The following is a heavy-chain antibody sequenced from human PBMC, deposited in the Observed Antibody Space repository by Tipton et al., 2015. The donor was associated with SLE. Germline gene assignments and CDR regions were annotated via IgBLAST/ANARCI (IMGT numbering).Heavy chain of an antibody. CDR3: SRAEVWFGELLDYHYYYGLDV. CDR2: ISSSGTTI. J-gene: IGHJ6*02. CDR1: GFTFSSYE. D-gene: IGHD3-10*01. Sequence: GSLRLSCAASGFTFSSYEMNWVRQAPGKGLEWVPYISSSGTTIYYADSVKGRFTISRDNAKNSLYLQMNSLRVEDTAVYYCSRAEVWFGELLDYHYYYGLDVWGQGTTVTVSS. V-gene: IGHV3-48*03.